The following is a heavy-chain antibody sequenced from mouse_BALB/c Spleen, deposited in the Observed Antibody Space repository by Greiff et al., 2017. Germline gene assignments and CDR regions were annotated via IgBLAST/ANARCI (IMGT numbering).Heavy chain of an antibody. J-gene: IGHJ3*01. CDR3: TNPLLRGPWFAY. CDR2: IYPGNSDT. Sequence: EVQLQQSGTVLARPGASVKMSCKASGYTFTSYWMHWVKQRPGQGLEWIGAIYPGNSDTSYNQKFKGKAKLTAVTSTSTAYMELSSLTNEDSAVYYCTNPLLRGPWFAYWGQGTLVTVSA. D-gene: IGHD2-10*01. CDR1: GYTFTSYW. V-gene: IGHV1-5*01.